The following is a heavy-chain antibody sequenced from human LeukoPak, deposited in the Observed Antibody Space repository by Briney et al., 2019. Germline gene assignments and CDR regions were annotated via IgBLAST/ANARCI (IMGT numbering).Heavy chain of an antibody. J-gene: IGHJ4*02. CDR3: ARDSQAYYDFWSGDFDY. Sequence: ASVKVSCKASGYTFTSYGISWVRQAPGQGLEWMGWISAYNGNTNYAQKLQGRGNMTTDTSTSTAYMELRSLRSDDTAVYYCARDSQAYYDFWSGDFDYWGQGTLVTVSS. CDR2: ISAYNGNT. V-gene: IGHV1-18*01. D-gene: IGHD3-3*01. CDR1: GYTFTSYG.